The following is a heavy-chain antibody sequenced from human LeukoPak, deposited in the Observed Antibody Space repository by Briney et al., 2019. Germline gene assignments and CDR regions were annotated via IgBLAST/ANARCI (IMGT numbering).Heavy chain of an antibody. V-gene: IGHV1-69*05. CDR2: IIPIFGTA. CDR3: ARTRVRYFDLDY. D-gene: IGHD3-9*01. CDR1: GGTFSSYA. J-gene: IGHJ4*02. Sequence: ASVKVSCKASGGTFSSYAISWVRQAPGQGLEWMGGIIPIFGTANYAQKFQGRVTITTDESTSTAYMELSSLRSEDTAVYYCARTRVRYFDLDYWGQGTLVTVSS.